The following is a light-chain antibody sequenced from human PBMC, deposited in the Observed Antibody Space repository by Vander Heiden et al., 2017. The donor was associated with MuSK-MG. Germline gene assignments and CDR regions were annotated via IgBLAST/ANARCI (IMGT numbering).Light chain of an antibody. CDR2: GGS. Sequence: EIVLTQSPGALSLSPGERVTLSCRASQSVGTSLAWYQQKPGQAPRLLIYGGSGRATGIPDRFSGSGSGTDFTLTISRLEPEDFAVYYCQREGSSPLTFGGRTRVEIK. J-gene: IGKJ4*01. CDR1: QSVGTS. CDR3: QREGSSPLT. V-gene: IGKV3-20*01.